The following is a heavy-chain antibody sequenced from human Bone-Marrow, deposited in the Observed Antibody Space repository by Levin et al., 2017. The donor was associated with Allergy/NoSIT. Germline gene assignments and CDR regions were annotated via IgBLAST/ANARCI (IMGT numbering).Heavy chain of an antibody. CDR2: INSDGSST. CDR3: ARLGGVIVNDAFDI. Sequence: GESLKISCAASGFTFSSYWMHWVRQAPGKGLVWVSRINSDGSSTSYADSVKGRFTISRDNAKNTLYLQMNSLRAEDTAVYYCARLGGVIVNDAFDIWGQGTMVTVSS. J-gene: IGHJ3*02. V-gene: IGHV3-74*01. D-gene: IGHD3-16*02. CDR1: GFTFSSYW.